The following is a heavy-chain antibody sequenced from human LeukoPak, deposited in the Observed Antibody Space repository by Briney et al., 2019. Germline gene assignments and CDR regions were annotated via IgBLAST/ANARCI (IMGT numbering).Heavy chain of an antibody. CDR2: INPNSGGT. D-gene: IGHD6-13*01. CDR1: GYTFTGYY. Sequence: ASVKVSCKASGYTFTGYYMHWVRQAPGQGLEWMGWINPNSGGTNYAQKFQGRVTITRNTSISTAYMELSSLRSEDTAVYYCARTYSSSWYEYYFDYWGQGTLVTVSS. CDR3: ARTYSSSWYEYYFDY. V-gene: IGHV1-2*02. J-gene: IGHJ4*02.